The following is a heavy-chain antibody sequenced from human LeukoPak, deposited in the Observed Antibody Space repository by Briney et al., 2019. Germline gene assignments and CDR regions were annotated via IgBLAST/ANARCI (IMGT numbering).Heavy chain of an antibody. V-gene: IGHV1-69*06. Sequence: ASVKVSCKASGGTFSSYAISWVRQAPGQGLEWMGGIIPIFGTANYAQKFQGRVTITADKSTSTAYMELSSLRSEDTAVYYCARRDGYNYGFQHWGQGTLVTVSS. CDR1: GGTFSSYA. CDR3: ARRDGYNYGFQH. D-gene: IGHD5-24*01. CDR2: IIPIFGTA. J-gene: IGHJ1*01.